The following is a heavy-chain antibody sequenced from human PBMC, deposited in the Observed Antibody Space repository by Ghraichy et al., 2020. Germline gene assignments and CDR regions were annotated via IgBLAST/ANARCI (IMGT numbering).Heavy chain of an antibody. J-gene: IGHJ2*01. CDR3: VRDSLGGNPEFWYFDL. CDR2: IGWTGSRI. V-gene: IGHV3-9*01. CDR1: GHSVDENA. Sequence: GGSLRLSCAASGHSVDENAFHWVRQAPGKGLEWVSGIGWTGSRIVYADSVKGRFTISRDSAKNSLYLHMNSLQPEDTALYYCVRDSLGGNPEFWYFDLWGRGTLVTVSS. D-gene: IGHD4-23*01.